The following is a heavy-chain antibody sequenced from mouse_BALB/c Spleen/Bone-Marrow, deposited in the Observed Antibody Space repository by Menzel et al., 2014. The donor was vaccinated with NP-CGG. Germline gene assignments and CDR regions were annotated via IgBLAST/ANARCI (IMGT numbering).Heavy chain of an antibody. V-gene: IGHV5-17*02. D-gene: IGHD4-1*01. CDR1: GFTFRSFG. Sequence: VQLKESGGGLVQPGGSRKLSCAASGFTFRSFGMHWVRQAPEKGLEWVAYNSSDSSAVYYADTVKGRFTISRDNPKNTLFLQMTSLRSEDTAMYYCTRGGNWDDFDYWGQGTTLTVSS. CDR3: TRGGNWDDFDY. J-gene: IGHJ2*01. CDR2: NSSDSSAV.